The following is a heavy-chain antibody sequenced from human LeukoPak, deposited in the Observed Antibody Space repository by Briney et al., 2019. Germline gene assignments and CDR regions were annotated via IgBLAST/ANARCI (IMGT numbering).Heavy chain of an antibody. CDR1: EYTFTSYY. Sequence: WASVKVSCKASEYTFTSYYMHWVRQAPGQGLEWMGIINPSGGSTSYAQKFQGRVTMTRDTSTSTVYMELSSLRSEDTAVYYCARDPAWELLGQRLASNPTQLDYWGQGTLVTVSS. D-gene: IGHD1-26*01. CDR2: INPSGGST. J-gene: IGHJ4*02. CDR3: ARDPAWELLGQRLASNPTQLDY. V-gene: IGHV1-46*03.